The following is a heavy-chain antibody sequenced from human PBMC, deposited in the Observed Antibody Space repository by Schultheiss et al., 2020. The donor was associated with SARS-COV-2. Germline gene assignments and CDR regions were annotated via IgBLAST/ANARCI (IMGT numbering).Heavy chain of an antibody. D-gene: IGHD2-2*01. CDR1: GGSFSGYY. Sequence: SETLSLTCAVYGGSFSGYYWSWIRQPPGKGLEWIGEINHSGNVNYNPSLKSRVALSIDTSKRQFSLNLRSVTAADTALYYCARAGVPYCLRFSCPLLEYWGQGALVTVSS. CDR2: INHSGNV. J-gene: IGHJ4*02. V-gene: IGHV4-34*01. CDR3: ARAGVPYCLRFSCPLLEY.